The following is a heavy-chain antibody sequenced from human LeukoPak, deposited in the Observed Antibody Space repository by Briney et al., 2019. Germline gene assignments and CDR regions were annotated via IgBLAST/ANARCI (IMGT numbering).Heavy chain of an antibody. Sequence: GGSLRLSCVASGFIFSSYALHWVRQAPGKGLEWVAVISYDGNYKYYADSVKGRFTISRDNAKNSLYLQMNSLRAEDTALYYCAKDMAYGDYLFTGMDVWGQGTTVTVSS. CDR2: ISYDGNYK. V-gene: IGHV3-30-3*01. J-gene: IGHJ6*02. D-gene: IGHD4-17*01. CDR1: GFIFSSYA. CDR3: AKDMAYGDYLFTGMDV.